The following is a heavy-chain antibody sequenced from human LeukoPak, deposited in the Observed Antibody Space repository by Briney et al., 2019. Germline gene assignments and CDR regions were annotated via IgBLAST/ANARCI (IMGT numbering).Heavy chain of an antibody. Sequence: PGGSLRLSCAASGFTFSRYWMSWMRRAPGRGLEWVANIKYDGYEEYYVDSVKGRFTISRDNAKNSLYLQLNSLRVEDTAVYYCKSGGAAPGSFDYWGQGTLVTVSP. J-gene: IGHJ4*02. D-gene: IGHD1-1*01. V-gene: IGHV3-7*01. CDR2: IKYDGYEE. CDR1: GFTFSRYW. CDR3: KSGGAAPGSFDY.